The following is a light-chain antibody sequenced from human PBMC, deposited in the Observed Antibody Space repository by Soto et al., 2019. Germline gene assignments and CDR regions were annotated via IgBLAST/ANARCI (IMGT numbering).Light chain of an antibody. CDR1: QGISNY. CDR3: QKYNSAPLIT. V-gene: IGKV1-27*01. J-gene: IGKJ3*01. CDR2: AAS. Sequence: DIQMTQSPSSLSASVGDRVTITCRASQGISNYLAWYQQKPGKVPKLLVYAASTLQSGVPSRFSGSGSGTDFTLTISSLQPEDVATYYCQKYNSAPLITFGPGTKVDIK.